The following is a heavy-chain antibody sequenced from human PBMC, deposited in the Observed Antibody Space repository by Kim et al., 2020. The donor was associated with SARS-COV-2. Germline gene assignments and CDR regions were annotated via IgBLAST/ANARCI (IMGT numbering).Heavy chain of an antibody. Sequence: NPSLQIRSTFSVDTSKNQFSLKLSSVTAADTAVYYCARLSSNLYYYYIDVWGNGTTVTVSS. CDR3: ARLSSNLYYYYIDV. V-gene: IGHV4-31*02. D-gene: IGHD6-6*01. J-gene: IGHJ6*03.